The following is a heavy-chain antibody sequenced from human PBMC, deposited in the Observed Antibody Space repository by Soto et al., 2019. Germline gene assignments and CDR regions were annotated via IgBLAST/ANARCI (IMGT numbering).Heavy chain of an antibody. Sequence: DVQLVESGGGSVQPGGSLSLSCAATGFTFSYYWMHWVRQAPGKGLAWVSRIHSDGSSTTDADSVKGRFTISRDNAKNTLYLQMNSLRAEDTAVYYCARGQWGAFDLWGQGTMVTVAS. CDR2: IHSDGSST. CDR3: ARGQWGAFDL. CDR1: GFTFSYYW. D-gene: IGHD1-26*01. J-gene: IGHJ3*01. V-gene: IGHV3-74*01.